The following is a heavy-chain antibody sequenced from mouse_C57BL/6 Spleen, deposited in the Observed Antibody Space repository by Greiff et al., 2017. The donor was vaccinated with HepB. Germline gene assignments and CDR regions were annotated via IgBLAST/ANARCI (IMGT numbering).Heavy chain of an antibody. J-gene: IGHJ4*01. D-gene: IGHD2-4*01. CDR1: GFTFSSYA. CDR2: ISDGGSYT. Sequence: EVQLQESGGGLVKPGGSLKLSCAASGFTFSSYAMSWVRQTPEKRLEWVATISDGGSYTYYPDNVKGRFTISRDNSKNNLYLQMSHLKSEDTAMYYCAIVEGYDYHDLYSYAMHHSGQRTPSTVSS. V-gene: IGHV5-4*01. CDR3: AIVEGYDYHDLYSYAMHH.